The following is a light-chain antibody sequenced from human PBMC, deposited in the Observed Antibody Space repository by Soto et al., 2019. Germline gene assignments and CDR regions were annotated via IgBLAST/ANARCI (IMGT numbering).Light chain of an antibody. Sequence: DIQMTQSPSSLSASVGDRVTITCQASQDISNHLNWYQQKPGKAPKLLIYVASNLDTGVPSRFSGSGSGTEVTFTISSLQPEDVATYYCQLYDNLLLTFAGGTKVEIK. V-gene: IGKV1-33*01. J-gene: IGKJ4*01. CDR2: VAS. CDR3: QLYDNLLLT. CDR1: QDISNH.